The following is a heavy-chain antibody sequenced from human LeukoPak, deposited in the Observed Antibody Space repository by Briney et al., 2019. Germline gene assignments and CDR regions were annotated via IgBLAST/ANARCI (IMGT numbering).Heavy chain of an antibody. J-gene: IGHJ4*02. Sequence: AGSLRLSCAASGFTFSTYEMNWVRQAPGKGLEWVSYISSSSSTIYYADSVKGRFTISRDNAKNSLYLQMNSLRDEDTAVYYCARYCSGGSCYPRWGQGTLVTVSS. D-gene: IGHD2-15*01. CDR2: ISSSSSTI. V-gene: IGHV3-48*03. CDR3: ARYCSGGSCYPR. CDR1: GFTFSTYE.